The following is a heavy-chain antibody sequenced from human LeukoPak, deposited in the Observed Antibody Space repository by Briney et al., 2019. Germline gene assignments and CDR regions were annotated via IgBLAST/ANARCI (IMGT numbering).Heavy chain of an antibody. CDR3: ARDRYDFWSGYSPLNAYFDY. D-gene: IGHD3-3*01. CDR1: GGSFSGYY. Sequence: SETLSLTCAVYGGSFSGYYWSWIRQPPGKGLEWIGEIKLNGDTNYNPSLKSRVTMSVDTSKNQFSLKLSSVTAADTAVYYCARDRYDFWSGYSPLNAYFDYWGQGTLVTVSS. V-gene: IGHV4-34*01. J-gene: IGHJ4*02. CDR2: IKLNGDT.